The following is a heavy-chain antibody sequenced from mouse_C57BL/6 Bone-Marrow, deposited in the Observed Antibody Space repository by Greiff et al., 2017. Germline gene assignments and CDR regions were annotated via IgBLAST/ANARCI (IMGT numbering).Heavy chain of an antibody. V-gene: IGHV1-55*01. CDR3: ARRVSIYGGYYGGYFDV. J-gene: IGHJ1*03. Sequence: VQLQQPGAELVKPGASVKMSCKASGYTFTSYWITWVKQRPGQGLEWIGDIYPGSGSTNYNEKFKSKATLTVDTSSSTAYMQRSSLTSEDSAVYYWARRVSIYGGYYGGYFDVWGTGTTVTVSS. CDR2: IYPGSGST. D-gene: IGHD2-3*01. CDR1: GYTFTSYW.